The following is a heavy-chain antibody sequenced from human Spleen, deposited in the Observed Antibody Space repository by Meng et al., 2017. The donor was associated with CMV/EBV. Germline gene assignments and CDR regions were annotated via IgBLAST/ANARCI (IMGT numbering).Heavy chain of an antibody. D-gene: IGHD2-21*01. J-gene: IGHJ4*02. CDR2: IHHSGSA. Sequence: QGQLQESGPGLVEPSQTLSLTCTVSGGSMSSGNYCWSWIRQPPGKGLEWIGYIHHSGSAYYNPSLKSRVSISVDTSKNQFSLNLNSMTAADTAVYYCASFDHIPRRNYFDYWGQGTLVTVSS. CDR3: ASFDHIPRRNYFDY. CDR1: GGSMSSGNYC. V-gene: IGHV4-30-4*01.